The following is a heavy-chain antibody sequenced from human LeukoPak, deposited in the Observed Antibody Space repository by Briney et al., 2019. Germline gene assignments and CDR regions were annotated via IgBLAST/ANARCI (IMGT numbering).Heavy chain of an antibody. Sequence: GASVKVSCKASGYTFTSYGISWVRQAPGQGLEWMGWINPNSGGTNYAQKFQGRVTMTRDTSISTAYMELSRLRSDDTAVYYCARDYDSSGYTDYWGQGTLVTVSS. CDR3: ARDYDSSGYTDY. V-gene: IGHV1-2*02. J-gene: IGHJ4*02. CDR1: GYTFTSYG. CDR2: INPNSGGT. D-gene: IGHD3-22*01.